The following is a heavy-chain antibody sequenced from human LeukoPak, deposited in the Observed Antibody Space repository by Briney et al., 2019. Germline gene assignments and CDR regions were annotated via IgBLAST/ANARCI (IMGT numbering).Heavy chain of an antibody. CDR2: IYYTGST. V-gene: IGHV4-59*01. Sequence: SETLSLTCTVSGGSISAYYWSWIRQPPGKGLEWIGHIYYTGSTNYNPSLTGRVTISVDTSKNQFSLKLSSVTAADRAVYYCARERAPWIGAYYFDFWGQGTLVTVSS. CDR3: ARERAPWIGAYYFDF. D-gene: IGHD3-16*01. CDR1: GGSISAYY. J-gene: IGHJ4*02.